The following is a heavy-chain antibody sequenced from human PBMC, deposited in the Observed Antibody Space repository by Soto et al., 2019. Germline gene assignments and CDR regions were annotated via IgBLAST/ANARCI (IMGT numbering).Heavy chain of an antibody. CDR1: GYTFTRYD. Sequence: QVHLVQSGAEVKKPGASVKVSCKASGYTFTRYDINWVRQATGQGREGMGWMNPNSGNTGYAQKFQGRVPMSRNTCISTAYMELSSLRAEHTAVYYCAREKTSYGMDVWGQGTTGTVSS. CDR3: AREKTSYGMDV. CDR2: MNPNSGNT. J-gene: IGHJ6*02. V-gene: IGHV1-8*01.